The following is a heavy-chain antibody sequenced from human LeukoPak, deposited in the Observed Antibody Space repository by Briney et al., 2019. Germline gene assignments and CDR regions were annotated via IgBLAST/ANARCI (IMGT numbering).Heavy chain of an antibody. V-gene: IGHV3-48*04. Sequence: GGSLRLSCVASGFTFSTYTFNWVRQAPGKDLEWLSYISSGGLTIFYADSVKSRFTISRDNTKNSIYLDMTNLKAEDTAVYYCARDFDYGDYIDFWGQGTLVAVSS. CDR3: ARDFDYGDYIDF. CDR2: ISSGGLTI. J-gene: IGHJ4*02. D-gene: IGHD4/OR15-4a*01. CDR1: GFTFSTYT.